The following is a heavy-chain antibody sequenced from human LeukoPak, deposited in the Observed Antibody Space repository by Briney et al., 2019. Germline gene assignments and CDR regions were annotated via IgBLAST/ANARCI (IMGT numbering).Heavy chain of an antibody. CDR2: ISGSGGST. CDR3: AKVFFRQKTEYDMDV. Sequence: GGSLRLSCAASGFTFSLHAMSWVRQAQGKGLEWVSAISGSGGSTYYADSVKGRFNISRDNSKNTLYLQTNSLRAEDTAVYYCAKVFFRQKTEYDMDVWGQGTTVTVSS. CDR1: GFTFSLHA. D-gene: IGHD1-14*01. J-gene: IGHJ6*02. V-gene: IGHV3-23*01.